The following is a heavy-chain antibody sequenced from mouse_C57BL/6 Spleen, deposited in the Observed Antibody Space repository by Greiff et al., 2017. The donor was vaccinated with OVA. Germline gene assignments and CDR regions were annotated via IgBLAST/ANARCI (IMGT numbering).Heavy chain of an antibody. D-gene: IGHD1-1*01. J-gene: IGHJ1*03. Sequence: VQLQQSGPELVKPGASVKIPCKASGYTFTDYNMDWVKQSHGKSLEWIGDINPNTGGTIYNQKFKGKATLTVDKSSSTAYMELRSLTSEDTAVYYCARGDYYGSSSHWYFDVWGTGTTVTVSS. V-gene: IGHV1-18*01. CDR2: INPNTGGT. CDR1: GYTFTDYN. CDR3: ARGDYYGSSSHWYFDV.